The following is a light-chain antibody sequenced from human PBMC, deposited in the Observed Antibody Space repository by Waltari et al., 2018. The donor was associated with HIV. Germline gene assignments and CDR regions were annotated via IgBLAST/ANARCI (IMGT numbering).Light chain of an antibody. J-gene: IGKJ4*01. CDR1: QSVSSY. CDR3: QQRNNWPPSVT. CDR2: DAS. Sequence: EIVLTQSPGTLSLSPGEGATLSCRASQSVSSYVAWYQHKPGQAPRLLIYDASKRATGIPARFSGSGSGTYFTLTISRLEPEDFAVYYCQQRNNWPPSVTFGGGTRVEI. V-gene: IGKV3-11*01.